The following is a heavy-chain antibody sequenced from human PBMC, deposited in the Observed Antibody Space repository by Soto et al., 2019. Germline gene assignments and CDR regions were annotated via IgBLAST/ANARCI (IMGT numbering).Heavy chain of an antibody. CDR2: TKQDGSEK. CDR1: GFTFSSHW. CDR3: ARAPYSRSTQYWSYNYGMDV. D-gene: IGHD6-13*01. J-gene: IGHJ6*02. Sequence: EAQLVESGGGLVQPGGSLRLSCAASGFTFSSHWMSWVRQAPGKGLEWVANTKQDGSEKYYVDSVKGRFTISRDNAKNSLYLQMNSLRAEDTAVYHCARAPYSRSTQYWSYNYGMDVWGQGTTVTVSS. V-gene: IGHV3-7*03.